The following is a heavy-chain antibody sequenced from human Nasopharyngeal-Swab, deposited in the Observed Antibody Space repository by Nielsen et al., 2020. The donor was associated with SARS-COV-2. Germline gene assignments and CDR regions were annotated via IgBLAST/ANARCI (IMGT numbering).Heavy chain of an antibody. D-gene: IGHD3-3*01. V-gene: IGHV7-4-1*02. CDR3: ARAITIFGAPGAFDI. CDR2: INTNTGNP. J-gene: IGHJ3*02. Sequence: WVRQVPGQGLEWMGWINTNTGNPTYAQGFTGRFVFSLDTSVSTAYLQISSLKAEDTAVYYCARAITIFGAPGAFDIWGQGTMVTVSS.